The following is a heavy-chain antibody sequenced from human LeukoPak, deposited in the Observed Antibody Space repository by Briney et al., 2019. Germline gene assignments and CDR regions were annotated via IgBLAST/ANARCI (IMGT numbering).Heavy chain of an antibody. CDR3: ARGIWFGELSTFDY. V-gene: IGHV3-53*01. J-gene: IGHJ4*02. Sequence: GGSLRLSCAASGFTVSSNYMSWVRQAPGKGLEWVSVIYSGGSTYYADSVKGRFTISRDNSKNTLYLQMNSLRAEDTAVYYCARGIWFGELSTFDYWGQGTLVTVSS. CDR2: IYSGGST. D-gene: IGHD3-10*01. CDR1: GFTVSSNY.